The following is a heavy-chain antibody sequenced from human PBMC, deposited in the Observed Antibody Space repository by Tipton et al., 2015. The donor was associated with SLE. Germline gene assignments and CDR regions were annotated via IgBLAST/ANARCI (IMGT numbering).Heavy chain of an antibody. V-gene: IGHV3-48*01. CDR2: ISTSGTTI. D-gene: IGHD6-6*01. Sequence: SLRLSCAVSGFTFDDYTMHWVRQVPGKGLEWVSYISTSGTTIYYADSVKGRFTISRVNSKNTLYLQMNSLRAEDTAVYYCAGQLVPYYYGMDVWGQGTTVTVSS. CDR3: AGQLVPYYYGMDV. CDR1: GFTFDDYT. J-gene: IGHJ6*02.